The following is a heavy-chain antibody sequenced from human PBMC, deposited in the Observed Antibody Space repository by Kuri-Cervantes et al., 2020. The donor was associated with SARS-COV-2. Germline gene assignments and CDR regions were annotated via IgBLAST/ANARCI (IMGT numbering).Heavy chain of an antibody. CDR1: GGSFSSYY. Sequence: SETLSLTCTVSGGSFSSYYWSWIRQPAGKGLEWIGRIYTSGSTNYNPSLKSRVTMSVDTSKNQFSLKLSSVTAADTAVYYCTRGVPVRGSIPVGAGTFDYWGQGTLVTVSS. V-gene: IGHV4-4*07. CDR2: IYTSGST. J-gene: IGHJ4*02. D-gene: IGHD3-16*01. CDR3: TRGVPVRGSIPVGAGTFDY.